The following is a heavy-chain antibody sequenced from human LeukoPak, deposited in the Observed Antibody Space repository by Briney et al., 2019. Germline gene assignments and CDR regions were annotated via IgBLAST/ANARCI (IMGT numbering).Heavy chain of an antibody. V-gene: IGHV3-23*01. D-gene: IGHD5-18*01. CDR2: ISGSGGST. J-gene: IGHJ4*02. CDR3: AKAGKIQLWLYYFDY. CDR1: GFTFSSYA. Sequence: GGPLRLSCAASGFTFSSYAMSWVRQAPGKGLEWVSAISGSGGSTYYADSVKGRFTISRDNSKNTLYLQMNSLRAEDTAVYYCAKAGKIQLWLYYFDYWGQGTLVTVSS.